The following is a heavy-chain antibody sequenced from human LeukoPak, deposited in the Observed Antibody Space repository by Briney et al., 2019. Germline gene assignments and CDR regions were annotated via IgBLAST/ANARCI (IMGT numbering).Heavy chain of an antibody. D-gene: IGHD6-19*01. CDR3: ARSSLAVAGSVFDY. Sequence: ASVKVSCKASGYTFTSYGISWVRQAPGQGLEWMGWISTYNGNTHYAPKLQGRVTMTTDTSTSTAYMELRSLRSDDTAVYYCARSSLAVAGSVFDYWGQGTLVTVSS. CDR1: GYTFTSYG. V-gene: IGHV1-18*01. J-gene: IGHJ4*02. CDR2: ISTYNGNT.